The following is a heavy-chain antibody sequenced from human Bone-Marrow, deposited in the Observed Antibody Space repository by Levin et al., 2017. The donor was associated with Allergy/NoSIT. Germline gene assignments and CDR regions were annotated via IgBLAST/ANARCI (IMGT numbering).Heavy chain of an antibody. CDR3: ARERGEDSAAWYETFDY. D-gene: IGHD3-16*01. V-gene: IGHV6-1*01. CDR1: GDRVTTSGAT. J-gene: IGHJ4*02. Sequence: SETLSLTCAVSGDRVTTSGATWNWIRQSPSRGLEWLGRAYYKSEWNIDYATSVKSRITITPDTSKNQFSLHLKSVTPEDTGVYYCARERGEDSAAWYETFDYWGQGTQVTVSS. CDR2: AYYKSEWNI.